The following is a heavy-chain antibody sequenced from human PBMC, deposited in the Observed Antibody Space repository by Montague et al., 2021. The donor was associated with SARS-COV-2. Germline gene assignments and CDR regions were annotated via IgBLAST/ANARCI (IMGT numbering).Heavy chain of an antibody. CDR2: ISISDGNT. J-gene: IGHJ3*02. V-gene: IGHV3-23*01. CDR3: AKDRQLVGDDAFDI. D-gene: IGHD6-13*01. CDR1: GFTFSSYA. Sequence: SLRLSCAASGFTFSSYAMSWVRQAPGKGLEWVSTISISDGNTYYADSVKGRFTISIDKSKNTLYLQMNSLRAEDTAVYYCAKDRQLVGDDAFDIWGQGTMVTVSS.